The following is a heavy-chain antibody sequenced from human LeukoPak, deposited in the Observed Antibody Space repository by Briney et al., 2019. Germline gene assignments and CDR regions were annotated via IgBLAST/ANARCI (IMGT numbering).Heavy chain of an antibody. CDR2: ISWNSDDI. J-gene: IGHJ4*02. D-gene: IGHD4-17*01. Sequence: PGGSLRLSCAASGFSFDYYGMHWVRQVPGKGLEWVSGISWNSDDIGYADSVKGRFTVSRDNAKNSLYLQMNSLTTEDTALYYCAKDRLGKDHGDYDSIDYWGQGALVTVSA. CDR1: GFSFDYYG. V-gene: IGHV3-9*01. CDR3: AKDRLGKDHGDYDSIDY.